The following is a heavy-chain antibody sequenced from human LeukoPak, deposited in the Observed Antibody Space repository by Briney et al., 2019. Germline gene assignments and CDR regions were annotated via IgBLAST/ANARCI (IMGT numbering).Heavy chain of an antibody. J-gene: IGHJ3*02. Sequence: SETLSLTCTVSGGSISSSSYYWGWIRQPPGKGREWIGSIYYSGSTYYNPSLKSRVTTSVDTSKNQFSLKLSSVTAADTAVYYCARHVIAIVAFDIWGQGTMVTVSS. D-gene: IGHD3-22*01. CDR2: IYYSGST. V-gene: IGHV4-39*01. CDR1: GGSISSSSYY. CDR3: ARHVIAIVAFDI.